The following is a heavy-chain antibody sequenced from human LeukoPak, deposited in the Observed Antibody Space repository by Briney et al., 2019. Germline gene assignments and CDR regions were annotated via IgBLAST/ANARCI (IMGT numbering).Heavy chain of an antibody. J-gene: IGHJ4*02. CDR2: ITSGHST. CDR1: RFTFSNYA. D-gene: IGHD2-2*01. Sequence: PGGSLRLSCAASRFTFSNYAMSWVRQAAGKGLEWVSGITSGHSTFYADSVKGRFTISRDNSKNTVYLQVNSLRAEDTAVYYCAKDYPECTGTTCSGEAFFDYWGQGTLVTVSS. V-gene: IGHV3-23*01. CDR3: AKDYPECTGTTCSGEAFFDY.